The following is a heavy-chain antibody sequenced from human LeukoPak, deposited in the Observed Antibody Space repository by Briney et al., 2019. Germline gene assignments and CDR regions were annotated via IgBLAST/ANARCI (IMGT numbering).Heavy chain of an antibody. J-gene: IGHJ3*02. D-gene: IGHD2-2*01. CDR2: LNQDGREK. Sequence: PGGSLRLSCAASGFTFSRYWMTWVRQAPGKGLEWVANLNQDGREKYYMDSVTGRFTISRDNAKNSVFLKMNSLRAEDTAVYYCARDSHCSSTSCYPDAFDIWGQGTMVTVS. CDR1: GFTFSRYW. V-gene: IGHV3-7*01. CDR3: ARDSHCSSTSCYPDAFDI.